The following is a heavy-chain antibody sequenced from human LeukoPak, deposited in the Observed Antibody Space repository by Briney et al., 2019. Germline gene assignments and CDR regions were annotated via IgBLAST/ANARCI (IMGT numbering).Heavy chain of an antibody. CDR3: VRERTNYYDSSGYY. J-gene: IGHJ4*02. D-gene: IGHD3-22*01. CDR1: GFTFSSYW. V-gene: IGHV3-7*05. CDR2: IKQDGSEK. Sequence: PGGSLKLSCAASGFTFSSYWMSCVGQAPGKGLEWVANIKQDGSEKYSVDSVKGRFTISRDNAKNSLYLEMNSLRAEDTAVYYCVRERTNYYDSSGYYWGEGSLVTVSS.